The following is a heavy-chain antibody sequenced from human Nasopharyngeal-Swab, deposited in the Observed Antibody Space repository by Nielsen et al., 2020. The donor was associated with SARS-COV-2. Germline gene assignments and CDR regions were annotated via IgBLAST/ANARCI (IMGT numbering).Heavy chain of an antibody. V-gene: IGHV3-33*01. D-gene: IGHD5-24*01. CDR3: ARGGWLQIITYFDL. CDR1: GFTFSNYG. J-gene: IGHJ2*01. Sequence: GESLKISCAAPGFTFSNYGMHWVHQAPGKGLEWVALIWYDGSNKYYADSVKGRFTISRDNSKNTLYLQMNSLRAEDTAVYYCARGGWLQIITYFDLWGRGTLVTVSS. CDR2: IWYDGSNK.